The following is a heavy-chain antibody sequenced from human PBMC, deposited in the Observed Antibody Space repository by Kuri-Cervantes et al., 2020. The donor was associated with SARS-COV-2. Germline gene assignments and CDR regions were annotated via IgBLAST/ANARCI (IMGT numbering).Heavy chain of an antibody. Sequence: VKVSCKAPETTFPNYDINWVRQATGQGLEWMGMVKTNSGNTLYAQIFQGRVTMTRDTSTSTAYMELSSPTSEDTAIYYCYCAPKEGFDSWGQGTLVTVSS. J-gene: IGHJ4*02. CDR2: VKTNSGNT. V-gene: IGHV1-8*01. CDR3: YCAPKEGFDS. D-gene: IGHD2-21*01. CDR1: ETTFPNYD.